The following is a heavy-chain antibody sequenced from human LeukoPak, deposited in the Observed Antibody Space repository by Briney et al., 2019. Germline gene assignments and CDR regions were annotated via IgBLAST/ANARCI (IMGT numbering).Heavy chain of an antibody. V-gene: IGHV3-33*08. CDR2: ISSDGSIK. Sequence: SGGSLRLSCAASGFNFSNYNMNWVRQAPGKGLEWVTIISSDGSIKYADSVKGRFTVSRDSSKNTVYLQMNSLRAEDTAVYYCARDILPSGSRAFDIWGQGTMVTVSS. D-gene: IGHD3-10*01. CDR3: ARDILPSGSRAFDI. J-gene: IGHJ3*02. CDR1: GFNFSNYN.